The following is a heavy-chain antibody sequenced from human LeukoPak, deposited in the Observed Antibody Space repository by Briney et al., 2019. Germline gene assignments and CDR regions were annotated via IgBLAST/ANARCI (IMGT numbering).Heavy chain of an antibody. CDR1: GFTLSSYG. CDR3: ARGSLGHDY. J-gene: IGHJ4*02. CDR2: IKEDGSEK. D-gene: IGHD7-27*01. V-gene: IGHV3-7*01. Sequence: GGSLRLSCAASGFTLSSYGMYWVRQAPGKGLEWVANIKEDGSEKYYVDSVKGRLTISRDNAKNSLYLQMNSLRAEDTAVYYCARGSLGHDYWGQGTLVTVSS.